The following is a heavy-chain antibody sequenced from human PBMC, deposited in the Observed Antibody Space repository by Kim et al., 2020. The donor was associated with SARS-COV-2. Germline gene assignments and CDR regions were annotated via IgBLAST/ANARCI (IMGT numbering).Heavy chain of an antibody. CDR1: GYTFTSYG. CDR3: ARENFSSGWYVGGVNYYYYGMDV. D-gene: IGHD6-19*01. Sequence: ASVKVSCKASGYTFTSYGISWVRQAPGQGLEWMGWISAYNGNTNYAQKLQGRVTMTTDTSTSTAYMELRSLRSDDTAVYYCARENFSSGWYVGGVNYYYYGMDVWGQGTTVNVFS. V-gene: IGHV1-18*01. J-gene: IGHJ6*02. CDR2: ISAYNGNT.